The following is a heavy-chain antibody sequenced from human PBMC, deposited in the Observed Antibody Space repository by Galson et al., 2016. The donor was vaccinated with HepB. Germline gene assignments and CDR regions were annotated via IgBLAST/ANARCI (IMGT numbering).Heavy chain of an antibody. CDR2: LGSGT. Sequence: SLRLSCAASGFTFSKYAMTWVRQAPGKGLEWVSSLGSGTYYADSVKGRFIISRDNSKNTLYLQMNSLRAEDTAVYYCAKDRVYAAVNWFDPWGQGTLVTVSS. D-gene: IGHD5/OR15-5a*01. V-gene: IGHV3-23*01. CDR1: GFTFSKYA. J-gene: IGHJ5*02. CDR3: AKDRVYAAVNWFDP.